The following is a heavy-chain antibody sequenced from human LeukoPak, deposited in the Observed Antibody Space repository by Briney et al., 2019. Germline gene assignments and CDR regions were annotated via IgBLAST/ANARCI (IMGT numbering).Heavy chain of an antibody. V-gene: IGHV3-30-3*01. Sequence: GGSLRLSCAASGFTFSSYAMHWVRQAPGKGLEWVAVISYDGSNKYYADSVKGRFTISRDNSKNTLYLQMNSLRAEDTAVYYCARSRDGYNYYFDYWGQGTLVTFSS. CDR2: ISYDGSNK. CDR1: GFTFSSYA. CDR3: ARSRDGYNYYFDY. J-gene: IGHJ4*02. D-gene: IGHD5-24*01.